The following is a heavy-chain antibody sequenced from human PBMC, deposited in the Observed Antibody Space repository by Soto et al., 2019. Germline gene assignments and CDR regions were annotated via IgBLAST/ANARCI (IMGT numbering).Heavy chain of an antibody. V-gene: IGHV1-8*02. D-gene: IGHD2-15*01. CDR1: GGTFSSYA. Sequence: GASVKVSCKASGGTFSSYAISWVRQAPGQGFEWMGWMNPDSGHAAYAQKFQGRVTLTTSTSTSIVYMEMRSLGSEDTAVYYCARRPHCSGGICYYGLDNWGQGTLVTVSS. CDR2: MNPDSGHA. CDR3: ARRPHCSGGICYYGLDN. J-gene: IGHJ4*02.